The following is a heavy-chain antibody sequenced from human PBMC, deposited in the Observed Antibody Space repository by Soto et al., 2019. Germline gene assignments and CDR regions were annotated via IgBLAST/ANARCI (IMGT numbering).Heavy chain of an antibody. D-gene: IGHD3-22*01. CDR2: IIPIFGTP. V-gene: IGHV1-69*01. J-gene: IGHJ4*02. CDR1: GGTFSTSL. CDR3: ARGYTDYDDHSYYVDS. Sequence: QVQLVQSGAEVKKPGSSVKVSCKASGGTFSTSLISWVRQAPGQGLEWMGGIIPIFGTPNYAQKFQGRVTITADESTSTVYMELNSLRSEDTAMDYCARGYTDYDDHSYYVDSWGQGTQVTVSS.